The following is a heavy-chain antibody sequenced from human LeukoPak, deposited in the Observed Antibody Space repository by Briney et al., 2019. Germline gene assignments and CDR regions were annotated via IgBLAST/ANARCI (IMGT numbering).Heavy chain of an antibody. J-gene: IGHJ6*02. V-gene: IGHV3-30-3*02. Sequence: GGSLRLSCAASGFTFSSYAMHWVRQAPGKGLEWVAVISYDGSNKYYADSVKGRFTISRDNSKNTLYLQMNSLRAEDTAVYYCAKYGLGSGIQVWGDFGMDVWGQGTTATVSS. D-gene: IGHD5-18*01. CDR3: AKYGLGSGIQVWGDFGMDV. CDR1: GFTFSSYA. CDR2: ISYDGSNK.